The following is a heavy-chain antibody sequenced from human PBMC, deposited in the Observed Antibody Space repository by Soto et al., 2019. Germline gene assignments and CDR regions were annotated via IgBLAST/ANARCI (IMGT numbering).Heavy chain of an antibody. CDR3: AKAPIVGSSWSYFDY. V-gene: IGHV3-23*01. D-gene: IGHD6-13*01. CDR2: ISGSGGST. J-gene: IGHJ4*02. CDR1: GFTFSSYA. Sequence: GGSLRLSCAASGFTFSSYAMSWVRQAPGKGLEWVSAISGSGGSTYYADSVKGRFTISRDNSKNTLYLQMNSLRAEDTAVYYCAKAPIVGSSWSYFDYWGQGTLVTVSS.